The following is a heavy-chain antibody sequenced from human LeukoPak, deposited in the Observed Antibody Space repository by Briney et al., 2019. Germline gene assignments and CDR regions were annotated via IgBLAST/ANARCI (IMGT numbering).Heavy chain of an antibody. CDR2: INPSGGST. V-gene: IGHV1-46*01. CDR3: ARADQLLFSSFDY. J-gene: IGHJ4*02. CDR1: GGTFSSYA. Sequence: GASVKVSCKASGGTFSSYAISWVRQAPGQGLEWMGIINPSGGSTSYAQKFQGRVTMTRDMSTSTVYMELSSLRSEDTAVYYCARADQLLFSSFDYWGQGTLVTVSS. D-gene: IGHD2-2*01.